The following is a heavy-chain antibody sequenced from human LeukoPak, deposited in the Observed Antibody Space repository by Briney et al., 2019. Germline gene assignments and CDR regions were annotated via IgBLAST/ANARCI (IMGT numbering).Heavy chain of an antibody. J-gene: IGHJ4*02. V-gene: IGHV3-23*01. D-gene: IGHD6-13*01. CDR2: ISGGVSST. CDR1: RFTFSTYA. Sequence: GGSLRLSCAASRFTFSTYAMSWVRQAPGKGLEWVSTISGGVSSTYYADSVKGRFTISRDNSENTLYLQMNSLRADDTAVYYCAKSPHLAAPGRVSAARGQGTLVTVSS. CDR3: AKSPHLAAPGRVSAA.